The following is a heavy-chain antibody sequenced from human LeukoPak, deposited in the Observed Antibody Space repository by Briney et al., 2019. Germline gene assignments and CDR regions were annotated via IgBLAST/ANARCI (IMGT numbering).Heavy chain of an antibody. V-gene: IGHV4-31*03. Sequence: SETLSLTCTVSGGSISSGGYYWSWIRQHPGEGLEWIGCIYYSGSTYYNPSLKSRVTISVDTSKNQFSLKMSSVTAADTAVYYCARYDSGGYYYFWGQGTLISVSS. D-gene: IGHD3-22*01. CDR2: IYYSGST. J-gene: IGHJ4*02. CDR1: GGSISSGGYY. CDR3: ARYDSGGYYYF.